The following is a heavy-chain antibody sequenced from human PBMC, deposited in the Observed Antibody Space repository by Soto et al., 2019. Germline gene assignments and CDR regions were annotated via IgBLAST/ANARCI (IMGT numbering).Heavy chain of an antibody. Sequence: GGSLRLSCAASGFTFSSYWMHWVRQTAGKGLVWVSQINSDGGATRYADSVKGRFTISRDNAKNTVYLQMNSLRAEDTAVYYCATLNSFGSDYWGQGTLVTVSS. CDR2: INSDGGAT. D-gene: IGHD5-18*01. CDR1: GFTFSSYW. J-gene: IGHJ4*02. CDR3: ATLNSFGSDY. V-gene: IGHV3-74*01.